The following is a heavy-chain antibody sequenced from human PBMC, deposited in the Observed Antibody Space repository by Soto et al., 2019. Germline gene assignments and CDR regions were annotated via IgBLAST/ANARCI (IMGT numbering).Heavy chain of an antibody. CDR1: GFTFSSYG. J-gene: IGHJ6*02. CDR2: MSYDGSK. V-gene: IGHV3-30*18. CDR3: AKDFTPWFGDYFYYYYGMDV. D-gene: IGHD4-17*01. Sequence: GGSLRLSCAAAGFTFSSYGMHWVRQAPGTGLEWVAVMSYDGSKYCADTVKGRFTISRDNSKNTLYLQINSLRPEDTAVYYCAKDFTPWFGDYFYYYYGMDVWGQGTTVTVSS.